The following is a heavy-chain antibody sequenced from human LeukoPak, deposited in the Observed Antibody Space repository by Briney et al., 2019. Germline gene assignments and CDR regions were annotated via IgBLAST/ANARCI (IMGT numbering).Heavy chain of an antibody. Sequence: GGSLRLSCAASGFTFNIYGMNWVRQAPGKGPEWVSYISHNSDTIYYVDSVKGRFTMSRGNTKKSLYLQLNSLRVEDTAIYYCARATRNGYDYWGQGTLVTVSS. J-gene: IGHJ4*02. V-gene: IGHV3-48*04. CDR2: ISHNSDTI. D-gene: IGHD5-24*01. CDR3: ARATRNGYDY. CDR1: GFTFNIYG.